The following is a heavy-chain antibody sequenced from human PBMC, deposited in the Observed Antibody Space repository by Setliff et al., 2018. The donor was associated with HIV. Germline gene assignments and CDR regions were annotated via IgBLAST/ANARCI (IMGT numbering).Heavy chain of an antibody. CDR3: ARDRDPHYDYVWGNYRPEYFQH. Sequence: PGGSLRLSCVTSGFTFGDFALNWVRQAPGKGLEWVSCITGGSGFIDYADSVKGRFTVSRDNAKNAVYLQMNSLRPEDTAVYYCARDRDPHYDYVWGNYRPEYFQHWGQGTRVTVSS. CDR1: GFTFGDFA. CDR2: ITGGSGFI. D-gene: IGHD3-16*02. J-gene: IGHJ1*01. V-gene: IGHV3-21*01.